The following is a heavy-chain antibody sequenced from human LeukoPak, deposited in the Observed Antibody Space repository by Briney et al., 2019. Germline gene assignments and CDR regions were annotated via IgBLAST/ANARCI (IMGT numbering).Heavy chain of an antibody. Sequence: GGSLRLSCAASGFTFSSYAMSWVRQAPGKGLEWVSAISGSGGSTYYADSVKGRFTISRDNAKNSLYLQMNSLRAEDTAVYYCARDFWSVNVWGKGTTVTVSS. V-gene: IGHV3-23*01. CDR1: GFTFSSYA. D-gene: IGHD3-3*01. J-gene: IGHJ6*04. CDR2: ISGSGGST. CDR3: ARDFWSVNV.